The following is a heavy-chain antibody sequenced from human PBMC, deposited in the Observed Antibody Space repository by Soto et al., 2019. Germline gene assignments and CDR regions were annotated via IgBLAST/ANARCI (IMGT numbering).Heavy chain of an antibody. V-gene: IGHV1-69*01. CDR1: GGTFSSYA. Sequence: QVQLVQSGAEVKKPGSSVKVSCKASGGTFSSYAISWVRQAPGQGLEWMGGIIPIFGTANYAQKFQGRVTSTADESTSTAYMELSSLRSEDTAVYYGARDPGIAARPGYYGMDVWGQGTTVTVSS. D-gene: IGHD6-6*01. J-gene: IGHJ6*02. CDR2: IIPIFGTA. CDR3: ARDPGIAARPGYYGMDV.